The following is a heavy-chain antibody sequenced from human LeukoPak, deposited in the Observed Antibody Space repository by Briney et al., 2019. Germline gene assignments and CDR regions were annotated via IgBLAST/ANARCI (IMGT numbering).Heavy chain of an antibody. CDR3: ARDRSIFGVVIISAYWFDP. D-gene: IGHD3-3*01. V-gene: IGHV1-18*01. CDR2: ISAYNGNT. CDR1: GYTFTSYG. J-gene: IGHJ5*02. Sequence: ASVKVSCKASGYTFTSYGISWVRQAPGQGLEWMGWISAYNGNTNYAQKLQSRVTMTTDTSTSTAYMELRSLRSDDTAVYYCARDRSIFGVVIISAYWFDPWGQGTLVTVSS.